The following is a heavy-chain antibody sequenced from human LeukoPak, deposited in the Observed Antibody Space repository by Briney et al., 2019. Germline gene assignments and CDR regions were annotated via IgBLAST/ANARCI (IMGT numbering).Heavy chain of an antibody. CDR3: ARIETVADAFDI. D-gene: IGHD1-1*01. CDR1: GFTVSSNY. J-gene: IGHJ3*02. Sequence: GGSLRLSCAASGFTVSSNYMTWVRQAPGKGLEWVSLIYSGGSTSYADSVRGRFTISTDNSKNTLYLQMNSLRAEDTAVYYCARIETVADAFDIWGQGTLVTVSS. CDR2: IYSGGST. V-gene: IGHV3-66*01.